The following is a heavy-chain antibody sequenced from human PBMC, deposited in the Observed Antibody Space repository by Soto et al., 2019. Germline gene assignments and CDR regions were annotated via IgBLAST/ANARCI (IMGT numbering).Heavy chain of an antibody. Sequence: GGSLRLSCAASGFTFSSYGMHWVRQAPGKGLEWVAVISYDGSNKYYADSVKGRFTISRDNSKNTLYLQMNSLRAEDTAVYYCASGRPYYYDSSGYYPNDYWGQGTLVTVSS. V-gene: IGHV3-30*03. CDR2: ISYDGSNK. J-gene: IGHJ4*02. CDR1: GFTFSSYG. CDR3: ASGRPYYYDSSGYYPNDY. D-gene: IGHD3-22*01.